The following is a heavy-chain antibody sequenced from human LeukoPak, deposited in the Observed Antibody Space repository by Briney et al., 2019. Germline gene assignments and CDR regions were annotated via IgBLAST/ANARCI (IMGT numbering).Heavy chain of an antibody. CDR2: IWYDGSNK. Sequence: GGSLRLSCAASGFTFSSYGMHWVRQAPGKGLEWVAVIWYDGSNKYYADSVKGRFTISRDNSKNTLYLQMNSLRAEDTAVYYCAKVLEAATNDAFDIWGQGTVVTVSS. D-gene: IGHD2-15*01. CDR1: GFTFSSYG. V-gene: IGHV3-33*06. J-gene: IGHJ3*02. CDR3: AKVLEAATNDAFDI.